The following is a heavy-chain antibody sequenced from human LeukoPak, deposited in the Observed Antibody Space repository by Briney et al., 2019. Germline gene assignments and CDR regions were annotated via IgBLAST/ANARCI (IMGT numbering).Heavy chain of an antibody. J-gene: IGHJ4*02. V-gene: IGHV3-7*01. CDR2: IKQGGSEK. CDR1: GFTVNVNY. Sequence: GGSLRLSCAASGFTVNVNYMSWVRQAPGKGLEWVANIKQGGSEKYYVDSVKGRFTISRDNAKNSLYLQMNSLRAEDTAVYFCAREGSGYYIDHWGQGTLVTVSS. D-gene: IGHD3-22*01. CDR3: AREGSGYYIDH.